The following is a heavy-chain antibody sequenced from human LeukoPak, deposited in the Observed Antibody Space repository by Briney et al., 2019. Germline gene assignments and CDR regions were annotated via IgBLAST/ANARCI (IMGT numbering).Heavy chain of an antibody. CDR1: GGSMSSHY. D-gene: IGHD3-22*01. V-gene: IGHV4-59*11. CDR3: ARDDRSGYSTLGY. J-gene: IGHJ4*02. CDR2: IYYSGST. Sequence: SETLSLTCKVSGGSMSSHYWSWIRQPPGKGLEWIGDIYYSGSTNYNPSLNSRVTISLDTSKNQFSLNLRSVTAADTAVYYCARDDRSGYSTLGYWSQGTLVTVSS.